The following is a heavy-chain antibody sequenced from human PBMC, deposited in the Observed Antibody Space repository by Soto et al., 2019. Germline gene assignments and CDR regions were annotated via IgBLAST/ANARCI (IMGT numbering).Heavy chain of an antibody. V-gene: IGHV3-23*01. Sequence: GGSLRLSCAASGFTFSNYAMSWVRQAPGKGLEWVSAISGSNGRTYYADSVKGRFTISRDNSKNTLYLQMNSLRAEDTAVYYCAKGVRVRLMTTVTSNDYWGQGTQVTVSS. J-gene: IGHJ4*02. CDR3: AKGVRVRLMTTVTSNDY. CDR2: ISGSNGRT. CDR1: GFTFSNYA. D-gene: IGHD4-17*01.